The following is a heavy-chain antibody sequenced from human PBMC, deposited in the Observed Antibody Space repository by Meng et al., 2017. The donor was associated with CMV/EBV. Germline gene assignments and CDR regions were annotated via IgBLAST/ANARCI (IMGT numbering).Heavy chain of an antibody. J-gene: IGHJ6*02. D-gene: IGHD6-6*01. CDR3: ARDLYSSSSGYYYYGMDV. V-gene: IGHV3-74*01. CDR2: INSDGSST. CDR1: GFTFSSYW. Sequence: ESLKISCAASGFTFSSYWMHWVRQAPGKGLVWVSRINSDGSSTSYADSVKGRFTISRDNAKNTLYLQMNSLRAEDTAVYYCARDLYSSSSGYYYYGMDVWGQGTTVTVSS.